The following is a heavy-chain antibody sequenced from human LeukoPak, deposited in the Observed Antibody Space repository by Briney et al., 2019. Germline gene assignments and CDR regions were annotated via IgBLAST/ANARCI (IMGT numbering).Heavy chain of an antibody. CDR1: GFSFSSHW. V-gene: IGHV3-74*01. Sequence: GGSLRLSCAASGFSFSSHWVHWVRQAPGKGLVWVSRISDDGSYTSNVDSVKGRFTISRDNSKNTLYLQMNSLRAEDTAVYYCAVVVRFDYWGQGTLVTVSS. D-gene: IGHD2-15*01. CDR2: ISDDGSYT. CDR3: AVVVRFDY. J-gene: IGHJ4*02.